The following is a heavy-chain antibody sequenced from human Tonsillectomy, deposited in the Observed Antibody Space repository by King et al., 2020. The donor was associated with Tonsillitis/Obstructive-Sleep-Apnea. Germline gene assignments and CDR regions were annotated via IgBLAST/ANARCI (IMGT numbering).Heavy chain of an antibody. Sequence: EVQLVESGGGLVQPGRSLRLSCAASGFTFDDYAMHWVRQAPGKGLEWVSGISWNSGSIGYADSEKGRFTISRDNAKNSLYLQMNSLRAEDTALYYCGKGRSGSSVLFDYWGQGTLVTVSS. CDR2: ISWNSGSI. D-gene: IGHD6-6*01. V-gene: IGHV3-9*01. CDR3: GKGRSGSSVLFDY. J-gene: IGHJ4*02. CDR1: GFTFDDYA.